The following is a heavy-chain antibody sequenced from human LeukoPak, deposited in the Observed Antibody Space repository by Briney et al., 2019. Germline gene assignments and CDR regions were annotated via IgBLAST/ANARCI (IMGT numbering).Heavy chain of an antibody. CDR1: GGSISSGGYY. CDR3: ARERTSSGWYTIDY. Sequence: SETLSLTCTVSGGSISSGGYYWGWIRQHPGKGLEWIGYIYYSGSTYYNPSLKSRVTISVDTSKNQFSLKLSSVTAADTAVYYCARERTSSGWYTIDYWGQGTLVTVSS. J-gene: IGHJ4*02. CDR2: IYYSGST. D-gene: IGHD6-19*01. V-gene: IGHV4-31*03.